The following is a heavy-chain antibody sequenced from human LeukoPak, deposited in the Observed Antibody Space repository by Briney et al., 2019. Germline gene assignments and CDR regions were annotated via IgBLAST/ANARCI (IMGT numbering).Heavy chain of an antibody. CDR1: GGSISTSSYY. Sequence: TSETLSLTCTVSGGSISTSSYYWGWIRQPPGKGLEWIGTIYYSGRTYYNPSLKSRVTIFVDTSKNQFSLKLSSVTAADTAMYYCARHGYYFDSPSDYWGQGTLVTVSS. J-gene: IGHJ4*02. CDR3: ARHGYYFDSPSDY. CDR2: IYYSGRT. D-gene: IGHD3-22*01. V-gene: IGHV4-39*01.